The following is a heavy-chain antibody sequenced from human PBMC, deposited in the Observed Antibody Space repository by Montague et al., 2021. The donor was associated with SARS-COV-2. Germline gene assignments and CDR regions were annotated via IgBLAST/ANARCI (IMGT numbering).Heavy chain of an antibody. D-gene: IGHD3-22*01. J-gene: IGHJ6*02. Sequence: SETLSLTCTVSGGSISSSSSYWGRIRQPPGMGLEWIGSIYYSGSTYYNPSLKSRITISVDTSKNQFSLRLTSVTAADTAVYYCARDIRIPMLIVIQGYGMDVWGQGTTVTVSS. CDR2: IYYSGST. CDR1: GGSISSSSSY. V-gene: IGHV4-39*07. CDR3: ARDIRIPMLIVIQGYGMDV.